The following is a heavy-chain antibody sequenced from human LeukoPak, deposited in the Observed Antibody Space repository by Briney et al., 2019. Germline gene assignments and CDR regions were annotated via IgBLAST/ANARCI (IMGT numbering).Heavy chain of an antibody. CDR1: GFTISSYN. Sequence: GGSLRLSCAASGFTISSYNMNWVRQAPGKGLEWVSSISSSSSYIYYADSVEGRFTISRDNAKNSLYLQMHSLRAEDTAVYYCARVLHKRNYDSSVYYGYWGQGTLVTVSS. CDR3: ARVLHKRNYDSSVYYGY. CDR2: ISSSSSYI. J-gene: IGHJ4*02. D-gene: IGHD3-22*01. V-gene: IGHV3-21*01.